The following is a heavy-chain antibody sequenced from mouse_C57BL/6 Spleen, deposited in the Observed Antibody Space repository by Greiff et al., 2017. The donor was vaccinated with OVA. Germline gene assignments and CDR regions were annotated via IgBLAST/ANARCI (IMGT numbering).Heavy chain of an antibody. V-gene: IGHV5-16*01. CDR1: GFTFSDYY. CDR3: AREVILRRYFDV. CDR2: INYDGSST. J-gene: IGHJ1*03. Sequence: EVKLVESEGGLVQPGSSMKLSCTASGFTFSDYYMAWVRQVPEKGLEWVANINYDGSSTYYLDSLKSRFIISRDNAKNILYLQMSSLKSEDTATYYCAREVILRRYFDVWGTGTTVTVSS. D-gene: IGHD1-2*01.